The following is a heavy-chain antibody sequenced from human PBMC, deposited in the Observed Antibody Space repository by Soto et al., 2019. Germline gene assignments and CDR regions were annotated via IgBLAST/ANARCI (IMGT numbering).Heavy chain of an antibody. Sequence: SETLSLTCTVSGGSISGYYWSWIRQPPGKGLEWIGYIYYSGSTNYNPSLKSRVTISVDTSKNQFSLKLSSVTAADTAVYYCAREYSSSWYGNWFDPWGQGTLVTVSS. CDR3: AREYSSSWYGNWFDP. CDR1: GGSISGYY. CDR2: IYYSGST. V-gene: IGHV4-59*01. D-gene: IGHD6-13*01. J-gene: IGHJ5*02.